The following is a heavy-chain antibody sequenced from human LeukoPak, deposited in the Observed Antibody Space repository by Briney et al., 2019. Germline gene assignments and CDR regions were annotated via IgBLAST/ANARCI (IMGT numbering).Heavy chain of an antibody. CDR1: GGSLSGYY. J-gene: IGHJ4*02. D-gene: IGHD3-22*01. V-gene: IGHV4-34*01. CDR2: VNHSVGT. CDR3: ARHRNYDENGYFKIFDS. Sequence: SETLSLKCAVYGGSLSGYYWSWIRQPPGKGLEWIGEVNHSVGTNYNPSLKSRVTISVDMSKNQVSLRLTSVTAADTAVHFCARHRNYDENGYFKIFDSWGQGTLVTVSS.